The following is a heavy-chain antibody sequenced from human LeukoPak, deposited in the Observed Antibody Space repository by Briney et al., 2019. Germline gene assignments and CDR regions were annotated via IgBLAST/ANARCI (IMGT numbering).Heavy chain of an antibody. CDR1: GFTFSTSS. V-gene: IGHV3-48*01. J-gene: IGHJ4*02. D-gene: IGHD2-2*01. Sequence: WGSPRLSCAASGFTFSTSSMNWVRQAPGKGLEWISYIRGSGTTIYYADSVKGRFTISRDNARNSLYLQMDSLRAEDTAVYFCARDSRSHCGTDACYGPYFDYWGQGTLVSVS. CDR2: IRGSGTTI. CDR3: ARDSRSHCGTDACYGPYFDY.